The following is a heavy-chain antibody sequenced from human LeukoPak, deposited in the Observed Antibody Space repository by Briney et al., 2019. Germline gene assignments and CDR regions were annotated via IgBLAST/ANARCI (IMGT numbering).Heavy chain of an antibody. J-gene: IGHJ3*02. Sequence: GESLKISCKGSGYSFTSYWIGWVRQMPGKGLEWRGIIYPGDSDTRYSPSFQGQVTISADKSISTAYLQWSSLKASDTAMYYCARPHMVGATTDDAFDIWGQGTMVTVSS. V-gene: IGHV5-51*01. CDR1: GYSFTSYW. D-gene: IGHD1-26*01. CDR2: IYPGDSDT. CDR3: ARPHMVGATTDDAFDI.